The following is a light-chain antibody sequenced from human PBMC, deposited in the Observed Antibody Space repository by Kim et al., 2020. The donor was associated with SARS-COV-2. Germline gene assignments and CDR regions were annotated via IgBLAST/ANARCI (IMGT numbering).Light chain of an antibody. CDR2: GKN. CDR3: NSRDSSGNHLV. Sequence: GPTVRITCQGDRRRSYYASWYQQKPGQAPVLVIYGKNNRPSGIPDRFSGSSSGNTASLTITGAQAEDEADYYCNSRDSSGNHLVFGGGTQLTVL. V-gene: IGLV3-19*01. CDR1: RRRSYY. J-gene: IGLJ2*01.